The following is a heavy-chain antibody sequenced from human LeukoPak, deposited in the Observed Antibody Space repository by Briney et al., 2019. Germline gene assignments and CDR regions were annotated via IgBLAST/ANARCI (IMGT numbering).Heavy chain of an antibody. J-gene: IGHJ4*02. Sequence: TSETLSLTCTVSGGSISSYYWSWIRQPPGRGLEWIGYIYYSGSTNYNPSLKSRVTISVDTSKNQFSLKLSSVTAADTAVYYCARGPTAVVFDYWGQGTLVTVSS. D-gene: IGHD5-18*01. CDR3: ARGPTAVVFDY. CDR1: GGSISSYY. CDR2: IYYSGST. V-gene: IGHV4-59*01.